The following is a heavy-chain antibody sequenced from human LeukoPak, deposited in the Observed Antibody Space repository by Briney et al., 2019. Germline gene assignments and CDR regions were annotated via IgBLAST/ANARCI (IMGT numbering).Heavy chain of an antibody. V-gene: IGHV3-9*01. CDR1: GFTFDDYA. CDR2: ISWNSGSI. D-gene: IGHD2-8*01. J-gene: IGHJ6*03. Sequence: GGSLRLSCAASGFTFDDYAMHWVRHAPGKGLEWVSGISWNSGSIGYADSVKGRFTISRDNAKNSLYLQMNSLRAEDTALYYCARVYAPSYYYYMDVWGKGTTVTVSS. CDR3: ARVYAPSYYYYMDV.